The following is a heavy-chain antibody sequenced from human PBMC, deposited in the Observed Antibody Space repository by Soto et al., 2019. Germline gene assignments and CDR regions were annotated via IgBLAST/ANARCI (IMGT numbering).Heavy chain of an antibody. Sequence: PGGSLRLSCAASGFTFSSYSMNWVRQAPGKGLEWVSSISSSSSYIYYADSVKGRFTISRDNAKNSLYLQMNSLRAEDTAVYYCARETLRYNWNYPLAAGAFDIWGQGTMVT. D-gene: IGHD1-7*01. CDR3: ARETLRYNWNYPLAAGAFDI. J-gene: IGHJ3*02. CDR2: ISSSSSYI. V-gene: IGHV3-21*01. CDR1: GFTFSSYS.